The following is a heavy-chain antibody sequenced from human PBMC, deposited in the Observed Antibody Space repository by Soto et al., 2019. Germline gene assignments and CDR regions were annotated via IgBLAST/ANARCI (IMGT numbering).Heavy chain of an antibody. Sequence: SETLSLTCGVSGGSISSGGYSWSWIRQQPGKGLEWIGYIYHSGSTYYNPSLKSRVTISVDRSKNQFSLKLSSVTAADTAVYYCARGIGCGGSCYLNWFDPWGQGTLVTVSS. CDR1: GGSISSGGYS. CDR2: IYHSGST. CDR3: ARGIGCGGSCYLNWFDP. V-gene: IGHV4-30-2*01. D-gene: IGHD2-15*01. J-gene: IGHJ5*02.